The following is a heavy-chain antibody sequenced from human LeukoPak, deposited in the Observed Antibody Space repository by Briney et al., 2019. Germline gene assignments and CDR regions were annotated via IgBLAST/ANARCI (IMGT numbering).Heavy chain of an antibody. V-gene: IGHV4-34*01. CDR2: INHSGST. J-gene: IGHJ6*04. CDR1: GGSFCGYY. D-gene: IGHD6-6*01. Sequence: SETLSLTCAVYGGSFCGYYWSWIRQPPGKGLEWIGEINHSGSTNYNPALKSRVTISVDTSKNQFSLKLSSVTAADTAVYYCARARDSSYYYYYYGMDVWGKGTTVTVSS. CDR3: ARARDSSYYYYYYGMDV.